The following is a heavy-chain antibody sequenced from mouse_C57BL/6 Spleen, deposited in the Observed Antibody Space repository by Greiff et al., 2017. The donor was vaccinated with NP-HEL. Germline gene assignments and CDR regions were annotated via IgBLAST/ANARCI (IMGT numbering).Heavy chain of an antibody. CDR3: ARRSKDYAMDY. D-gene: IGHD1-3*01. CDR1: GFTFSDYG. V-gene: IGHV5-17*01. Sequence: DVQLVESGGGLVKPGGSLKLSCAASGFTFSDYGMHWVRQAPEKGLKWVAYISSGSSTIYYADTVKGRFTISRDNAKNTLFLQVTGLRSEDTAMYYCARRSKDYAMDYWGQGTSVTVSS. J-gene: IGHJ4*01. CDR2: ISSGSSTI.